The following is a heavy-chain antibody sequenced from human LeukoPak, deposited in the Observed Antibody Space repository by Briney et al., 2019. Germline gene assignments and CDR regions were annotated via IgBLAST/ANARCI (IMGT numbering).Heavy chain of an antibody. CDR2: IDSSGTT. J-gene: IGHJ4*02. V-gene: IGHV4-39*02. CDR3: ARGLYSGSYQLGFDY. Sequence: PSETLSLTCTVSGASLSRDTYFWGWIRQSPEKGLEWIGSIDSSGTTHYNSSLKSRVVISVDTSRNQVSLNLTSVTSADTAVYYCARGLYSGSYQLGFDYWGQGTLVTVSS. D-gene: IGHD1-26*01. CDR1: GASLSRDTYF.